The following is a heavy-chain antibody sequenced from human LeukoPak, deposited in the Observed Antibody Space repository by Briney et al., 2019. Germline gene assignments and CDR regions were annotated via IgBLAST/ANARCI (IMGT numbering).Heavy chain of an antibody. D-gene: IGHD1-1*01. Sequence: GGSLRLSCAASGFTFSSYTMNWVRQAPGKGLEWVSAISGSGGSTYYADSVKGRFTISRDNSKNTLYLQMNSLRAEDTAVYYCAKDRWTEVDAFDIWGQGTMVTVSS. J-gene: IGHJ3*02. CDR3: AKDRWTEVDAFDI. CDR2: ISGSGGST. V-gene: IGHV3-23*01. CDR1: GFTFSSYT.